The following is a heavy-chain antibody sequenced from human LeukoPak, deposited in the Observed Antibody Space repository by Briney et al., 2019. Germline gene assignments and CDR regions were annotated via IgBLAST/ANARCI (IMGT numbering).Heavy chain of an antibody. CDR2: IYYSGST. CDR1: GGSISSGDYC. D-gene: IGHD1-1*01. Sequence: SETLSLTCTVSGGSISSGDYCWSWIRQPPGKGLEWIGYIYYSGSTYYNPSLKSRVTISVDTSKNQFSLKLSSVTAADTAVYYCARDRWKGPSYFDYWGQGTLVTVSS. V-gene: IGHV4-30-4*01. CDR3: ARDRWKGPSYFDY. J-gene: IGHJ4*02.